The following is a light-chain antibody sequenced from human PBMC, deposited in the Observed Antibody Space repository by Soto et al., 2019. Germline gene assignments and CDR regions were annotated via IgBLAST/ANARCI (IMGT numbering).Light chain of an antibody. V-gene: IGKV3-15*01. Sequence: EILMAQSPATLSVSPGERATLSCSASQSVSGNLAWYQQKPGQAPRLLIYGASTRATGIPARFSGSGSGTEFTRTISSLQSEDFAVYYCQQYNNWPPAFGQGTKVEIK. J-gene: IGKJ1*01. CDR1: QSVSGN. CDR3: QQYNNWPPA. CDR2: GAS.